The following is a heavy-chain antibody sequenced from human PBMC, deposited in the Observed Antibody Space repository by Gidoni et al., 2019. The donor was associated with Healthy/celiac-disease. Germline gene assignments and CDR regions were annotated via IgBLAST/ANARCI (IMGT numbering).Heavy chain of an antibody. CDR1: AFTFSSES. CDR3: ARNGIAVAGTVDY. V-gene: IGHV3-21*01. D-gene: IGHD6-19*01. J-gene: IGHJ4*02. CDR2: ISSSSSYI. Sequence: EVQLVESGGGLVTPRGSLRRPGAASAFTFSSESMNWVRQAPGKGLEWVSSISSSSSYIYYADSVKGRFTISRDNAKNSLYLQMNSLRAEDTAVYYCARNGIAVAGTVDYWGQGTLVTVSA.